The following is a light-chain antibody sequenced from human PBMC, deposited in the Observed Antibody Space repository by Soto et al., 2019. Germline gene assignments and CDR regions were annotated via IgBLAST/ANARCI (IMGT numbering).Light chain of an antibody. CDR3: QQYNNWPPWT. CDR1: QSVSSN. J-gene: IGKJ1*01. Sequence: EVVMTQSPATLSVSPGERATLSCRASQSVSSNLAWYQQKPGQAPRLLIYGASTRATGIPARFSGSGSGTKFTLTISSLQSEDFAVYYCQQYNNWPPWTFGHGTKVEIK. V-gene: IGKV3-15*01. CDR2: GAS.